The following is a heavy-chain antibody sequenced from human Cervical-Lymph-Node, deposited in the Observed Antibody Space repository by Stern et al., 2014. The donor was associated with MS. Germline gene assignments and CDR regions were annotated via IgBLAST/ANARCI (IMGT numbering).Heavy chain of an antibody. J-gene: IGHJ4*02. CDR1: GYTFTDAG. CDR3: AREVFWSIGTTDLDS. CDR2: ISPRYGTS. V-gene: IGHV1-18*01. Sequence: QVQLVQSGREVKTPGASVRVSCKTSGYTFTDAGVSWVRQAPGQGLEWVGRISPRYGTSDAAQKFQGRVTMTSDTSTGTVYMDLRGLRHDDTAVYYCAREVFWSIGTTDLDSWGQGTLVTVSS. D-gene: IGHD1/OR15-1a*01.